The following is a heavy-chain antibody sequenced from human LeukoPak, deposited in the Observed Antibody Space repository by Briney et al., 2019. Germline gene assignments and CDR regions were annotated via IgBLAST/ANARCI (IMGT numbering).Heavy chain of an antibody. V-gene: IGHV4-34*01. CDR2: INHSGST. J-gene: IGHJ6*04. Sequence: SETLSLTCAVYGGSFSCYYWSWIRQPPGKGLEWIGEINHSGSTNYNPSLKSRVTISVDTSKNQFSLKLSSVTAADTAVYYCARDLPAAPYYYYYGMDVWGKGTTVTVSS. D-gene: IGHD2-2*01. CDR3: ARDLPAAPYYYYYGMDV. CDR1: GGSFSCYY.